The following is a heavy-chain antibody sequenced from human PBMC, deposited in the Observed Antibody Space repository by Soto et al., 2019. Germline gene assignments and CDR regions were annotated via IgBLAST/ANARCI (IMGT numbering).Heavy chain of an antibody. CDR3: AKLDDRGHSSSLYEMDV. CDR1: GFTFSNHG. Sequence: QVQLVESGGGVVQPGRSLRVSCAASGFTFSNHGMHWVRQAPGKGLEWVAVISYDGSNKYYADSVKGRFIISRDNPKNTLYMQMNSLRNEDTAVYYCAKLDDRGHSSSLYEMDVWGQGTTVIVSS. CDR2: ISYDGSNK. V-gene: IGHV3-30*18. D-gene: IGHD6-13*01. J-gene: IGHJ6*02.